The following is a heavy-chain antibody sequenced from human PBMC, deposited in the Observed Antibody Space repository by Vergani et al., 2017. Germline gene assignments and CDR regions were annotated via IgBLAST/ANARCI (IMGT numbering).Heavy chain of an antibody. J-gene: IGHJ4*02. D-gene: IGHD5-24*01. Sequence: QVQLVESGGGLVKPGGSLRLSCAASGFTFSDYYMSWIRQAPGKGLEWVSYISSSSSYTNYADSVKGRFTISRDNAKTSLYLQMNSLRAEDTAVYYCAREVEMATIYEFDYWGQGTLVTVSS. CDR3: AREVEMATIYEFDY. CDR1: GFTFSDYY. CDR2: ISSSSSYT. V-gene: IGHV3-11*05.